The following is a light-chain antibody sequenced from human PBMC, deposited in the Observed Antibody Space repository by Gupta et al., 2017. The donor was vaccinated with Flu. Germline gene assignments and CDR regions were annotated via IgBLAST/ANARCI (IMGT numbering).Light chain of an antibody. J-gene: IGKJ5*01. CDR1: RIISSY. CDR2: DAY. Sequence: PAALSFFPPGGTATPSSRDRRIISSYSGCYQQNRGPAPSLIIYDAYNRATGTAGRFSGGGAGTDFTLTSSSREHEDFAVYYWQRRSNPITFGQGTRLEIK. CDR3: QRRSNPIT. V-gene: IGKV3-11*01.